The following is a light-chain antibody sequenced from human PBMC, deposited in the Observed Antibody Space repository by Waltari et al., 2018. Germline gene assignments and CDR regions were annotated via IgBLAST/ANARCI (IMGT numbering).Light chain of an antibody. CDR3: SSYTSTNTII. Sequence: QSALAQSASVSGSPGQSITISCTGTRSDIGYYNFVSWYQQHPGKAPKLLIFDVSRWSSGVSHRFSGSKSGNTASLTISGLQAEDEADYYCSSYTSTNTIIFGGGTKVTVL. CDR1: RSDIGYYNF. V-gene: IGLV2-14*03. CDR2: DVS. J-gene: IGLJ2*01.